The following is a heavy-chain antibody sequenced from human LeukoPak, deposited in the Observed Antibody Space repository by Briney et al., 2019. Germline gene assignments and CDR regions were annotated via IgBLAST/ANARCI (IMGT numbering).Heavy chain of an antibody. Sequence: GGSLRLSCAASGFTFSSYAMSWVRQAPGKGLEWVSYISSSGSTIYYADSVKGRFTISRDNAKNSLYLQMNSLRAEDTAVYYCARVRIMITFGGVIVWGQGTLVTVSS. CDR3: ARVRIMITFGGVIV. V-gene: IGHV3-48*04. D-gene: IGHD3-16*02. J-gene: IGHJ4*02. CDR1: GFTFSSYA. CDR2: ISSSGSTI.